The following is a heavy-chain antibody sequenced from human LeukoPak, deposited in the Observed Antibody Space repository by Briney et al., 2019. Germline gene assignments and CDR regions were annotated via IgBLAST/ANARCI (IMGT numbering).Heavy chain of an antibody. CDR2: IKQDGSEK. V-gene: IGHV3-7*01. CDR1: GYTFNNYW. J-gene: IGHJ4*02. D-gene: IGHD1-26*01. CDR3: ARDRGELLN. Sequence: GGSLRLSCAASGYTFNNYWMNWVRQAPGKGLEWVVAIKQDGSEKYYVDSVKGRFTISRDNAKSSLYLQMNSLRAEDTAVYYCARDRGELLNWGQGTLVTVSS.